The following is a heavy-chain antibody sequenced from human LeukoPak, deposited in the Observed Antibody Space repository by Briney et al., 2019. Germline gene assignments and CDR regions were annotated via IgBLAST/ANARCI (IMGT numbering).Heavy chain of an antibody. Sequence: SETLSLTCSVSGGSVSNYYWSWIRQPPGKGLEWIGYVYYTGSTNYNPSLKSRVTMFEDKSKNQFSLRLYSVTVADTAVYYCARHFAYSSSSSFDYWGQGSLVTVSS. CDR3: ARHFAYSSSSSFDY. CDR1: GGSVSNYY. CDR2: VYYTGST. D-gene: IGHD6-6*01. V-gene: IGHV4-59*08. J-gene: IGHJ4*02.